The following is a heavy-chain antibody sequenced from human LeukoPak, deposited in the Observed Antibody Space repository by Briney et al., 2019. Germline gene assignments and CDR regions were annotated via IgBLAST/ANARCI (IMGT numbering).Heavy chain of an antibody. V-gene: IGHV1-18*01. Sequence: GASVKVSCKASGYTFTSYGISWVRQAPGQGLEWMGWISAYNGNTNYAQKLQGRVTMTTDTSTSTAYMELRSLRSDDTAVYYCARVGSAAVGPTGYYYYGMDVWGQGTTATVSS. CDR3: ARVGSAAVGPTGYYYYGMDV. CDR2: ISAYNGNT. CDR1: GYTFTSYG. D-gene: IGHD6-13*01. J-gene: IGHJ6*02.